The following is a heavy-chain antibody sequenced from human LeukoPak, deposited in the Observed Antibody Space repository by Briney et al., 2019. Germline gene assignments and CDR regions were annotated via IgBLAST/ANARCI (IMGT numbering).Heavy chain of an antibody. J-gene: IGHJ3*02. CDR2: ISWNSGSI. CDR1: GSTFDDYA. V-gene: IGHV3-9*01. D-gene: IGHD3-16*01. Sequence: GRSLRLSCAASGSTFDDYAMHWVRQAPGKGLEWVSGISWNSGSIGYADSVKGRFTISRDNAKNSLYLQMNSLRAEDTALYYCAKDLGGESDAFDIWGQGTMVTVSS. CDR3: AKDLGGESDAFDI.